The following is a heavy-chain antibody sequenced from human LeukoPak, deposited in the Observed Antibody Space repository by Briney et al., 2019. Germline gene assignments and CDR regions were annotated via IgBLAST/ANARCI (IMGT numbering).Heavy chain of an antibody. CDR1: GFTFSSYA. D-gene: IGHD3-10*01. J-gene: IGHJ4*02. V-gene: IGHV3-30-3*01. CDR2: ISYDGSNK. Sequence: GGSLRLSCAASGFTFSSYAMHWVRQAPGKGLEWVAVISYDGSNKYYADSVKGRFTISRDNSKNTLYLQMNSLRAEDTAVYYCARPLQVVFGGYYFDYWGQGTLVTVSS. CDR3: ARPLQVVFGGYYFDY.